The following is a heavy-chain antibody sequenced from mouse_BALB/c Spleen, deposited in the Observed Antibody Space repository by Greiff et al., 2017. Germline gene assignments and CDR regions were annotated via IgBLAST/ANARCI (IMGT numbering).Heavy chain of an antibody. CDR2: ISYDGSN. J-gene: IGHJ3*01. Sequence: EVKLMESGPGLVKPSQSLSLTCSVTGYSITSGYYWNWIRQFPGNKLEWMGYISYDGSNNYNPSLKNRISITRDTSKNQFFLKLNSVTTEDTATYYCARDIDGYYPAWFAYWGQGTLVTVSA. CDR3: ARDIDGYYPAWFAY. D-gene: IGHD2-3*01. CDR1: GYSITSGYY. V-gene: IGHV3-6*02.